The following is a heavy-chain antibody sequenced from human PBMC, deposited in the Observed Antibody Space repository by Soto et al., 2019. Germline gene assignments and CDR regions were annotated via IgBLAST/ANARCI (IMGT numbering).Heavy chain of an antibody. V-gene: IGHV1-18*04. J-gene: IGHJ4*02. D-gene: IGHD1-7*01. Sequence: QLVQSGAEVKKPRASVKVSCKASGYTFTTSGFNWVRQAPGQGLEWMGWISAKSGNTNYAQKLQGRVTMTTDTSTSTVYMELKSLTSDDTAIYYCTRAGASDWNYVSTSSWGQGTLVTVSS. CDR3: TRAGASDWNYVSTSS. CDR1: GYTFTTSG. CDR2: ISAKSGNT.